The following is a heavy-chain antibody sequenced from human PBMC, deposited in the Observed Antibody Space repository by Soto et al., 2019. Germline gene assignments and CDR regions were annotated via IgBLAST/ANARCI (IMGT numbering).Heavy chain of an antibody. Sequence: SETLSLTCTVSCGSISSYCWSWIRQPPGKGLEWIGYIYYSGSTNYNPSLKSRVTISVDTSKNQFSLKLSSVTAADTAVYYCARESRELRFLEWPLGAFDIWGKGTMVSVSS. J-gene: IGHJ3*02. D-gene: IGHD3-3*01. V-gene: IGHV4-59*01. CDR1: CGSISSYC. CDR3: ARESRELRFLEWPLGAFDI. CDR2: IYYSGST.